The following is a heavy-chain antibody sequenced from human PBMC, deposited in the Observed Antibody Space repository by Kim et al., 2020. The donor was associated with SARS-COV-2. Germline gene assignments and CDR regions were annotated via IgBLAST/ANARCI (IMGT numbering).Heavy chain of an antibody. Sequence: GGSLRLSCAASGFNFGDWGMSWVRHKPGRGLEWICGITWEGAKTGYVDAVRGRFTISRDVAQRSLSLQMDSLRAEDTAIYFCARDNVYDKSGFHGLLFD. J-gene: IGHJ4*01. CDR3: ARDNVYDKSGFHGLLFD. V-gene: IGHV3-20*04. CDR1: GFNFGDWG. CDR2: ITWEGAKT. D-gene: IGHD6-25*01.